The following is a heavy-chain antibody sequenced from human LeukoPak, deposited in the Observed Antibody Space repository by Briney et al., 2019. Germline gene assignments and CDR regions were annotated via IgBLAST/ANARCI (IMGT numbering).Heavy chain of an antibody. D-gene: IGHD3-10*01. V-gene: IGHV4-39*01. J-gene: IGHJ5*02. CDR1: GGSISSSSFF. CDR3: ARSSNDDSELNSFDP. CDR2: IFYTGGT. Sequence: PSETLSLTCSVSGGSISSSSFFWGWVRQPPGKGLEWIANIFYTGGTYYNPSLKSRVTISVDTSKNQFSLKATSVTAADTAVYYCARSSNDDSELNSFDPWGQGTLVTVSS.